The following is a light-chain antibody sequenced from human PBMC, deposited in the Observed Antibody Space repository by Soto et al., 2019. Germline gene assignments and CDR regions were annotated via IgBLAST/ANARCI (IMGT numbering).Light chain of an antibody. CDR2: GAS. CDR1: QNVNTN. V-gene: IGKV3-15*01. Sequence: EVVMTQSPATLSVSPGDRATLSCRASQNVNTNLAWYQQQPGQAPRLLIFGASTWATGIPARFSGSGSGTEFTLTISSLQPEDFAVYYCQQYNNWHLTFGGGTKVDIK. CDR3: QQYNNWHLT. J-gene: IGKJ4*01.